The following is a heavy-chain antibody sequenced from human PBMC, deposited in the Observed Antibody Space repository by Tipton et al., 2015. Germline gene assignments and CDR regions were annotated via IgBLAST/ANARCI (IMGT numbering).Heavy chain of an antibody. Sequence: TLSLTCAVSAYSISSDYYWGWIRQPPGKGLEWIGSISHSGNTYYNPSLKSRVTMSRDTSKNQFSLKMSSVTAADTAVYYCARTGSCSGGSCYFSYFDYWGQGTLLTVSS. CDR2: ISHSGNT. CDR3: ARTGSCSGGSCYFSYFDY. J-gene: IGHJ4*02. D-gene: IGHD2-15*01. CDR1: AYSISSDYY. V-gene: IGHV4-38-2*01.